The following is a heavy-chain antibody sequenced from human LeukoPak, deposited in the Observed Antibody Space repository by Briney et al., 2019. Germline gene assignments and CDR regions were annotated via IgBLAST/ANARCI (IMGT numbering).Heavy chain of an antibody. CDR3: ARGLKPYCTNGVCYTGDF. J-gene: IGHJ4*02. Sequence: SETLSLTCGVYGGSLSGFYWNWIRQPPGKGLEWIGEMNPSGRTTYNPSLKSRVSMSLDTSKNQFSLKLSPVTAADTAVYYCARGLKPYCTNGVCYTGDFWGQGTLVTVSP. CDR2: MNPSGRT. V-gene: IGHV4-34*01. D-gene: IGHD2-8*01. CDR1: GGSLSGFY.